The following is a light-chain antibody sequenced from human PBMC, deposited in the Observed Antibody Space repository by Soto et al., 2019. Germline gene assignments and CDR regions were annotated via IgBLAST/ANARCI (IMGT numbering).Light chain of an antibody. V-gene: IGLV1-44*01. CDR1: SSNIGSNI. J-gene: IGLJ3*02. CDR2: NNN. CDR3: ASWDDSLNGPV. Sequence: QSVLTQPPSASGTPGQRVTISCSGSSSNIGSNIVNWYQQVPGTAPKPLIYNNNERPSGVPDRFSGSKSGTSASLAISGLQSEDEADYHCASWDDSLNGPVFGGGTQLTVL.